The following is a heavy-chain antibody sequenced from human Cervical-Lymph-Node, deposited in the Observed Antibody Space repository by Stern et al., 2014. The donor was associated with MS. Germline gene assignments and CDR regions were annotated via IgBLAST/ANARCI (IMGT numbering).Heavy chain of an antibody. J-gene: IGHJ4*02. V-gene: IGHV4-61*01. CDR3: ASDSSGYYLSFDY. D-gene: IGHD3-22*01. Sequence: QVQLQESGPGLVKPSETLSLTCTVSGGSVSSGSYYWSWIRQPPGKGLEWIGSIYYSGSTNYNPSLKSRVTISVDTSKNQFSLKLSSVTAADTAVYYCASDSSGYYLSFDYWGQGTLVTVSS. CDR2: IYYSGST. CDR1: GGSVSSGSYY.